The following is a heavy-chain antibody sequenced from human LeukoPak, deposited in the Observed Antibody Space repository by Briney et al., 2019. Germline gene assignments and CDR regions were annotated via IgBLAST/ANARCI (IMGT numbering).Heavy chain of an antibody. CDR1: GFTFSSSW. V-gene: IGHV3-7*04. J-gene: IGHJ4*02. Sequence: PGGSLRLSCAASGFTFSSSWMSWARQAPGKGLEWVANINQDGSEKYYVDSVEGRFTISRDNAKNSLYLQMNSLRADDTAVYYCTRDEVWGQGTLVTVSS. CDR2: INQDGSEK. CDR3: TRDEV.